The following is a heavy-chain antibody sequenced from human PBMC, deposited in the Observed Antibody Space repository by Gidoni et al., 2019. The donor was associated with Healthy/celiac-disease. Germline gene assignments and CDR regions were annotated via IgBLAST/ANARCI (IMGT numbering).Heavy chain of an antibody. CDR2: IRSKANSYAT. J-gene: IGHJ6*02. CDR1: GFTFSGPP. Sequence: EVQLVESGGGLVQPGGSLKLSCAASGFTFSGPPLHWVRQASGKALEWVGRIRSKANSYATAYAASVKGRFTISRDDSKNTAYLQMNSLKTEDTAVYYCTRRRAVAGIYYYYGMDVWGQGTTVTVSS. CDR3: TRRRAVAGIYYYYGMDV. V-gene: IGHV3-73*01. D-gene: IGHD6-19*01.